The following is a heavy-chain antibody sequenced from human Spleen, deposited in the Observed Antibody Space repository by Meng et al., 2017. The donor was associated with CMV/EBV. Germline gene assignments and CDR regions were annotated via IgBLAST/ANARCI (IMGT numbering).Heavy chain of an antibody. Sequence: GESLKISCAVSGFTFDDYAMHWVRQAPGKGLEWVAVIASDDSFKYYADSVKGRFTISRDTSKNTLYLQMNSLRTEDTAVYYCAREGGLSSLGAFDIWGQGTMVTVSS. CDR2: IASDDSFK. J-gene: IGHJ3*02. V-gene: IGHV3-30-3*01. D-gene: IGHD2-8*02. CDR3: AREGGLSSLGAFDI. CDR1: GFTFDDYA.